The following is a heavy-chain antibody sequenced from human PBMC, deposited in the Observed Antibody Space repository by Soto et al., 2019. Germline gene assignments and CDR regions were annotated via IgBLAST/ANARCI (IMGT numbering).Heavy chain of an antibody. J-gene: IGHJ4*02. CDR3: ARHIHNQGFEYYFDS. V-gene: IGHV4-39*01. D-gene: IGHD1-1*01. CDR1: GGSITSTGSA. CDR2: IDYSGNI. Sequence: SETLSLTCNASGGSITSTGSAWGWIRQSPGKGLEWIGTIDYSGNIYYIPSLKSRITISVDTSKNQISLKLSSVTAADTAVYYCARHIHNQGFEYYFDSWGQGTLVTVS.